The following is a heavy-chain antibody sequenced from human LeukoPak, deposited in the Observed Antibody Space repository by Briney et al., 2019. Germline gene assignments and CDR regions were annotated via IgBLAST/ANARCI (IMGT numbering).Heavy chain of an antibody. CDR1: GFTFSSYG. V-gene: IGHV3-30*02. D-gene: IGHD2-2*01. J-gene: IGHJ4*02. CDR3: ARWKYCSSTNCLASFDY. Sequence: GGSLRLSCAASGFTFSSYGMHWVRQAPGKGLEWVAFIRYDGSNKYHADSVKGRFTISRDNSKNTLYLQMNSLRAEDTAVYYCARWKYCSSTNCLASFDYWGQGTLVTVSS. CDR2: IRYDGSNK.